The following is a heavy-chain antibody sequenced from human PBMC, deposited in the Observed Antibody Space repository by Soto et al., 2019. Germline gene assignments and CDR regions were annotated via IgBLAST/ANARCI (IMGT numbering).Heavy chain of an antibody. V-gene: IGHV3-66*01. CDR2: ISNRGDT. D-gene: IGHD2-15*01. CDR3: AREPRYCRGGSCSITGDAYDI. J-gene: IGHJ3*02. CDR1: GFIVSDTY. Sequence: EVQLVDSGGGLVQPGGSLRLSCTASGFIVSDTYVNWVRQAPGTGLEWVSVISNRGDTHYADSVRGRFSLSRDISDNTLHLQMNNRRVEDTAVYYCAREPRYCRGGSCSITGDAYDIWGQGTMVTVSS.